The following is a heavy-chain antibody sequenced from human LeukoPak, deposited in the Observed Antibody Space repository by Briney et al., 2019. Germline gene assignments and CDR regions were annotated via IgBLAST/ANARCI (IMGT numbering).Heavy chain of an antibody. CDR1: GGSVSGYY. Sequence: SETLSLTCAVSGGSVSGYYWSWIRQPPGKGLEWIGYICCSGSTNYNPSLKSRVTISLDTSNNQFSLRLTSVTAADTAVYYCARGPDYGAPWSQGTLVTVSS. CDR3: ARGPDYGAP. CDR2: ICCSGST. V-gene: IGHV4-59*02. J-gene: IGHJ5*02. D-gene: IGHD4-17*01.